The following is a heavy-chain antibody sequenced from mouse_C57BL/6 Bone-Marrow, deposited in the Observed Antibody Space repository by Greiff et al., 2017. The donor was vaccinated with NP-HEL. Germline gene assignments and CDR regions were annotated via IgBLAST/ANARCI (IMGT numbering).Heavy chain of an antibody. J-gene: IGHJ2*01. D-gene: IGHD2-1*01. CDR3: ARGGGNYFIFDY. Sequence: VQLQQSGAELVRPGASVKLSCKASGYTFTDYYINWVKQRPGQGLEWIARIYPGSGNTYYNEKFKGKATLTAENSSSTAYMQLSSLTSEDSAVYFCARGGGNYFIFDYWGQGTTLTVSS. V-gene: IGHV1-76*01. CDR2: IYPGSGNT. CDR1: GYTFTDYY.